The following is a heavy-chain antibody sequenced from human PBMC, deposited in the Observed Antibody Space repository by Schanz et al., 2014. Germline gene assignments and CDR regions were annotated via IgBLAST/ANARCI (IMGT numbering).Heavy chain of an antibody. D-gene: IGHD6-13*01. V-gene: IGHV1-69*02. CDR3: ASSGAGYSSSWDFDY. CDR1: GGTFSTYT. J-gene: IGHJ4*02. CDR2: IIPILGIA. Sequence: QVQLVQSGAEVKKPGSSVKVSCKASGGTFSTYTISWVRQAPGQGLEWMGRIIPILGIANYAQNFQGRVTITTDKSTFTADVDVSSLRPEDTAVYYCASSGAGYSSSWDFDYWGQGTLVTVSA.